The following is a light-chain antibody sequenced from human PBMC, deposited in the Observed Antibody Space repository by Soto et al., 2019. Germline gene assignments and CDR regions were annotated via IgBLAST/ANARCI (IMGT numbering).Light chain of an antibody. J-gene: IGLJ7*01. CDR2: STN. CDR3: VLYMSSGITV. CDR1: SGSVSTNYY. V-gene: IGLV8-61*01. Sequence: QTVVTQEPSFSVSPGGTVTLTCGLSSGSVSTNYYPSWHQQTPGQAPRTLIYSTNIRSSGVPDRFSGSILGNKAALPITGAQADDESDYYCVLYMSSGITVFGGGTQLTVL.